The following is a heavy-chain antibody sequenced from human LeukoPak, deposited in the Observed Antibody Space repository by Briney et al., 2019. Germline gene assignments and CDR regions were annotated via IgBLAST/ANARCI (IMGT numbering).Heavy chain of an antibody. Sequence: GGSLRLSCAASGFTFNNYGIHWVRQTPGKGLEWVAGISFDGSNKYYTDSVQGRFTISRDNSKNTLYLQMNSLKAEDTAVYFCARDRNGWPVEYYFDSWGQGTLVFVSS. D-gene: IGHD6-19*01. CDR2: ISFDGSNK. CDR3: ARDRNGWPVEYYFDS. CDR1: GFTFNNYG. V-gene: IGHV3-30*03. J-gene: IGHJ4*02.